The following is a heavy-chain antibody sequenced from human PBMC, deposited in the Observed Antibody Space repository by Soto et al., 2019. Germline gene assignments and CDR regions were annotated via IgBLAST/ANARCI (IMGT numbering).Heavy chain of an antibody. V-gene: IGHV1-69*01. D-gene: IGHD2-2*01. CDR3: ARGDTHQLLRGWFDP. CDR1: GGTFSSFA. Sequence: QVQLVQSGAEVKKPGSSVNVSCKASGGTFSSFAFSWLRQAPGQGLAWMGDIIPIFGRTHYAQKFQGRVTITADESTFTAYMELTSLTSDDTAVYYCARGDTHQLLRGWFDPWGQGTLVIVSS. CDR2: IIPIFGRT. J-gene: IGHJ5*02.